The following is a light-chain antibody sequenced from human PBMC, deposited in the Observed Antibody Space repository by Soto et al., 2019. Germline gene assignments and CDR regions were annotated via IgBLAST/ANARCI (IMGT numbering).Light chain of an antibody. CDR1: QSIGKH. Sequence: DIQMTQSPSSLSASVGDRVTITGRASQSIGKHLNWYQQKPGKAPKFLIYAASNLQSGVPSRFSGSGSGTDFTLTVNSLQPEDFATYYCQQGYTSAITFGQGTRLDIK. CDR3: QQGYTSAIT. CDR2: AAS. J-gene: IGKJ5*01. V-gene: IGKV1-39*01.